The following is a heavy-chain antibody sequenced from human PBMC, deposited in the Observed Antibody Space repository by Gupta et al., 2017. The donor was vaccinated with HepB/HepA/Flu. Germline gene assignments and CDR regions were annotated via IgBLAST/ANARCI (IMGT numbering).Heavy chain of an antibody. CDR2: IKQDEGEK. CDR1: GFTFNTFW. CDR3: ARTSGSNWIPDYMDV. V-gene: IGHV3-7*01. D-gene: IGHD5-18*01. J-gene: IGHJ6*03. Sequence: EVQLVESGGGLVQPGGSLRLSCAASGFTFNTFWMSWVRQAPGKGLEWVANIKQDEGEKSYVDSVKGRFTISRDNAKNSLYLQMNSLRAEDTAVYDCARTSGSNWIPDYMDVWGKGTTVSVSS.